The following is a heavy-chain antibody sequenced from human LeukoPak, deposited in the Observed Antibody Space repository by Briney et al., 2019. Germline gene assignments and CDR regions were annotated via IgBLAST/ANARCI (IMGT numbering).Heavy chain of an antibody. CDR1: GFTFSSYG. CDR3: ARRGGSYDDDAFDI. J-gene: IGHJ3*02. V-gene: IGHV3-30*02. Sequence: GGSLRLSCAASGFTFSSYGMHWVRQAPGKGLEWVAFIRYDGSNKYYADSVKGRFTISRDNSKNTLYLQMNSLRAEDTAVYYCARRGGSYDDDAFDIWGQGTMVTVSS. CDR2: IRYDGSNK. D-gene: IGHD1-26*01.